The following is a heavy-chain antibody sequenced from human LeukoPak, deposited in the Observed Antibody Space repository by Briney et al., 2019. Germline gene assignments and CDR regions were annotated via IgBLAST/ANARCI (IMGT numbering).Heavy chain of an antibody. V-gene: IGHV3-21*01. CDR2: ISSSSSYI. CDR1: GFTFSSYS. Sequence: GGSLRLSCAASGFTFSSYSMNWVRQAPGKGLAWVSSISSSSSYIYYADSVKGRFTISRDNAKNSLYLQMTSLRAEDTAVYYCATPLGILTGYRYYYYMDVWGKGTTVTVSS. CDR3: ATPLGILTGYRYYYYMDV. J-gene: IGHJ6*03. D-gene: IGHD3-9*01.